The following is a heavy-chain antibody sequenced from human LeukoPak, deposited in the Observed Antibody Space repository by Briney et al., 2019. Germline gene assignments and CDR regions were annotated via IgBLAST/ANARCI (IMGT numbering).Heavy chain of an antibody. J-gene: IGHJ5*02. CDR1: GGSFSGYY. D-gene: IGHD2-15*01. CDR3: ARSLENIGYCSGGSCYSPWFDP. V-gene: IGHV4-59*10. Sequence: SETLSLTCAVYGGSFSGYYWSWIRQPAGKGLEWIGRIYTSGSTYYNPSLKSRVTISVDTSKNQFSLKLSSVTAADTAVYYCARSLENIGYCSGGSCYSPWFDPWGQGTLVTVSS. CDR2: IYTSGST.